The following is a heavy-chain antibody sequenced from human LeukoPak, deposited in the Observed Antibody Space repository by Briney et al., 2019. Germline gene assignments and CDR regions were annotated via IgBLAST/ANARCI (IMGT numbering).Heavy chain of an antibody. J-gene: IGHJ6*03. CDR2: IYTSGST. CDR3: ARDSPYSGYDYYYYYMDV. V-gene: IGHV4-4*07. D-gene: IGHD5-12*01. Sequence: PSETLSLTCTVSGGSISSYYCSWIRQPAGKGLELIGRIYTSGSTNYNPSLKSRVTMSVDTSKNQFSLKLSSVTAADTAVYYCARDSPYSGYDYYYYYMDVWGKGTTVTVSS. CDR1: GGSISSYY.